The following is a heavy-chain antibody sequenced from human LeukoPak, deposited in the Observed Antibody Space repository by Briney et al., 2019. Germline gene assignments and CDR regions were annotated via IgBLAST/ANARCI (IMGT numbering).Heavy chain of an antibody. Sequence: GGSLRLSCAASGFSFISYGLHWVRQAPGKGLEWVGVISDDGRSKDYADSVKGRFAISRDNSKDTLYLQMNSLRDEDTAVYYCAKRPSDYGDYVSYFDYWGQGTLVTVSS. CDR1: GFSFISYG. CDR2: ISDDGRSK. D-gene: IGHD4-17*01. CDR3: AKRPSDYGDYVSYFDY. V-gene: IGHV3-30*18. J-gene: IGHJ4*02.